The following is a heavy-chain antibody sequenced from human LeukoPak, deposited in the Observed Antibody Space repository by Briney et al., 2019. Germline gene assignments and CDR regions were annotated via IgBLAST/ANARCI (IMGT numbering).Heavy chain of an antibody. CDR3: AKVRKIVATTAYNYFDY. J-gene: IGHJ4*02. CDR1: GFTFSSYA. CDR2: ISYDGNNK. Sequence: HPGGSLRLSCAVSGFTFSSYAMHWVRQAPGKGLEWVAVISYDGNNKYYADSVKGRFTISRDNSKNTLYLQMNSLRAEDTAVYYCAKVRKIVATTAYNYFDYWGQGTLVTVSS. D-gene: IGHD5-12*01. V-gene: IGHV3-30*04.